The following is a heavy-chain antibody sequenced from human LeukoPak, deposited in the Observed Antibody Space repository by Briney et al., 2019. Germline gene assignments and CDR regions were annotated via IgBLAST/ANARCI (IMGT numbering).Heavy chain of an antibody. CDR2: IYYSGST. CDR1: GGSISSGGYY. D-gene: IGHD2-2*01. J-gene: IGHJ3*02. V-gene: IGHV4-31*03. CDR3: ARTTQLPERGDAFDI. Sequence: SQTLSLTCTVSGGSISSGGYYWSWIRQHPGKGLEWIGYIYYSGSTYYNPSLKSRVTISVDTSKNQFSLKLSFVTAADTAVYYCARTTQLPERGDAFDIWGQGTMVTVSS.